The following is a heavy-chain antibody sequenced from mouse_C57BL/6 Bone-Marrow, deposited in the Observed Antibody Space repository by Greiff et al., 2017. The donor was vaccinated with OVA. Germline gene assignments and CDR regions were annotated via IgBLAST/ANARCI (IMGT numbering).Heavy chain of an antibody. J-gene: IGHJ3*01. CDR1: GFNFTDDY. CDR3: TPVFYGSPSWFAY. Sequence: EVQLQQSGAELVRPGASVKLSCKASGFNFTDDYMHWVKQRPEQGLEWIGWIDPENGDTEYTQKFKGKATITADKSSNTAYLQLSSLTSEDTAVYYGTPVFYGSPSWFAYWGQGTLVTVSA. D-gene: IGHD1-1*01. V-gene: IGHV14-4*01. CDR2: IDPENGDT.